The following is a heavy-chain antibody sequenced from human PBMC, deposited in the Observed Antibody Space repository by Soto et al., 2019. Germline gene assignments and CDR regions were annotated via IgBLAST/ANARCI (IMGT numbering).Heavy chain of an antibody. D-gene: IGHD2-2*02. J-gene: IGHJ4*02. CDR2: INHSGST. CDR3: ARGYCSSTSCYKGKSGPRYSYGSYYFDY. Sequence: WETLSLTCAVYGGSFSGYYWSWIRQPPGKGLEWIGEINHSGSTNYNPSLKRRVTISVDTSKNQFSLKLSSVTAADTAVYYCARGYCSSTSCYKGKSGPRYSYGSYYFDYWGQGTLVTVSS. V-gene: IGHV4-34*01. CDR1: GGSFSGYY.